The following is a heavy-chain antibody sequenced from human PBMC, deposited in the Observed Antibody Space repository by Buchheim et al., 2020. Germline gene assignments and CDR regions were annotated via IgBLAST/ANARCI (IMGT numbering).Heavy chain of an antibody. CDR3: ASATQLSAARWVYYYGMDV. Sequence: QVQLQQWGAGLLKPSETLSLTCAVYGGSFSGYYWSWIRQPPGKGLEWIGEINHSGSTNYNPSLKSRVTISVDTSKNQFSLKLSSVTAADTAVYYCASATQLSAARWVYYYGMDVWGQGTT. J-gene: IGHJ6*02. V-gene: IGHV4-34*01. CDR1: GGSFSGYY. D-gene: IGHD6-6*01. CDR2: INHSGST.